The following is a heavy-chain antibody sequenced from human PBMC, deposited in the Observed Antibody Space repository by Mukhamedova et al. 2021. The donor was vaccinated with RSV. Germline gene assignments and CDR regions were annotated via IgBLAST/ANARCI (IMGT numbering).Heavy chain of an antibody. Sequence: EWVGRIKSKTDGGTTDYAAPVKGRFTISRDDSKNTLYLQMNSLKTEDTAVHYCTADFDYWGQGTLVTVSS. J-gene: IGHJ4*02. CDR2: IKSKTDGGTT. V-gene: IGHV3-15*01. CDR3: TADFDY.